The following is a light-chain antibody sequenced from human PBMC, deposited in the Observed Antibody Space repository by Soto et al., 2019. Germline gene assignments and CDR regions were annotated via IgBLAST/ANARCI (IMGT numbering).Light chain of an antibody. Sequence: QSVLIQPPSVSGSPGQSVTISCTGSSSDVGSFDYVSWNQRLPGTVPKPFIYNVNTRPSGVPDRLSGSKSASAASMAISRLQAEGWADFSCRCFTSSAAVVFGGGTKLTVL. CDR1: SSDVGSFDY. J-gene: IGLJ2*01. CDR2: NVN. CDR3: RCFTSSAAVV. V-gene: IGLV2-18*01.